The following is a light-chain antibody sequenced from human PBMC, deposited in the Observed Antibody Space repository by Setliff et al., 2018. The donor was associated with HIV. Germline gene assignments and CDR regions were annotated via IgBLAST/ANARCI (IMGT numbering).Light chain of an antibody. Sequence: QSALTRPASVSGSPGQSITISCTGTSSDVGGYNYVSWYQQHPGKAPKLMIYEVSNRPSGVSNRFSGSKSAYTASLTISGLQAEDEADYYCCSYTSSNTHVFGTGTKVTVL. J-gene: IGLJ1*01. CDR1: SSDVGGYNY. CDR3: CSYTSSNTHV. V-gene: IGLV2-14*01. CDR2: EVS.